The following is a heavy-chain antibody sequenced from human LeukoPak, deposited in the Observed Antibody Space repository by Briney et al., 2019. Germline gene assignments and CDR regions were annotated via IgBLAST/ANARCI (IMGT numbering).Heavy chain of an antibody. CDR1: GYTFTSYG. J-gene: IGHJ6*02. V-gene: IGHV1-18*01. Sequence: ASVKVSCKASGYTFTSYGISWVRQAPGQGLEWMGWISAYNGNTNYAQEFQGRVTMTTDTSTSTAYMELRSLRSDDTAVYYCARDGIVVVTAGHYYYGMDVWGQGTTVTVSS. D-gene: IGHD2-21*02. CDR3: ARDGIVVVTAGHYYYGMDV. CDR2: ISAYNGNT.